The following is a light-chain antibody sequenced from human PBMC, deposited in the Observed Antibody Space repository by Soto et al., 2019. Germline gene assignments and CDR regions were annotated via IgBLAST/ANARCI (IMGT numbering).Light chain of an antibody. V-gene: IGLV2-14*01. J-gene: IGLJ1*01. CDR1: SGDIGSYNR. CDR3: SSYTNINTRACV. Sequence: QSVLTQPASVSGSPGQSITISCTGTSGDIGSYNRVSWYQQHPGKAPKLIIYEVTDRPSGVSNRFSGSKSGNTASLTISGLQAEGEAEYYCSSYTNINTRACVFGTGTKGTVL. CDR2: EVT.